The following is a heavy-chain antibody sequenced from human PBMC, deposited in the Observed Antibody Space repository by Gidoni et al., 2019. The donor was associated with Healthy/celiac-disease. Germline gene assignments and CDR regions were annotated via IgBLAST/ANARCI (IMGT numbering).Heavy chain of an antibody. V-gene: IGHV3-30*18. Sequence: QVQLVESGGGVVQPGRSLRLSCAASGFTFSSYGMPWVRQAPGKGLEWVAVISYDGSNKYYADSVKGRFTISRDNSKNTLYLQMNSLRAEDTAVYYCAKGGPYDFWSGYYVSYYYGMDVWGQGTTVTVSS. CDR2: ISYDGSNK. CDR1: GFTFSSYG. CDR3: AKGGPYDFWSGYYVSYYYGMDV. D-gene: IGHD3-3*01. J-gene: IGHJ6*02.